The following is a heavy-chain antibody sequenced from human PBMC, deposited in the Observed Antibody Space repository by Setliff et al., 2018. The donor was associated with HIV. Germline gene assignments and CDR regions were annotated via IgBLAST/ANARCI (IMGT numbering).Heavy chain of an antibody. J-gene: IGHJ4*02. D-gene: IGHD1-20*01. CDR2: ISGSGSGT. Sequence: VGSLRLSCAASGFTFTSHGMTWVRQAPGKGLEWVSAISGSGSGTYYADSVKGRFTISRDNVKNSLYLQMNSLRAEDTAVYYCVLFISGTPYWGQGTVVTVSS. CDR3: VLFISGTPY. CDR1: GFTFTSHG. V-gene: IGHV3-23*01.